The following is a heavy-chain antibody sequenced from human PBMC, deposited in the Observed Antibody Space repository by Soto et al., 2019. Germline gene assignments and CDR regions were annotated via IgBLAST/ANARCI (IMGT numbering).Heavy chain of an antibody. Sequence: GGSLRLSCAASGITFSNYAVSWVRQAPGKGLEWVSGISGSGDETYYADSMKGRFTISRDNSKNTVYLQMNSLRAEDTAVYFCAKEYYYDSSFDYWGQGALVTVSS. D-gene: IGHD3-22*01. J-gene: IGHJ4*02. CDR1: GITFSNYA. V-gene: IGHV3-23*01. CDR2: ISGSGDET. CDR3: AKEYYYDSSFDY.